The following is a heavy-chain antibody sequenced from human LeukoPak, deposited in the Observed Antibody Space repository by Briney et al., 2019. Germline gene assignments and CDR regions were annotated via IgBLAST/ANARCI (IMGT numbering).Heavy chain of an antibody. V-gene: IGHV4-34*12. J-gene: IGHJ3*02. CDR3: ARVEQLQEVVDAFDI. Sequence: SETLSLTCGVSGGSFSGYYWSWIRQSPGKGLEWIGEFIHSGSINYNPSLKSRVTISLDTSTNHFSLKLSSVTAADTAVYYCARVEQLQEVVDAFDIWGQGTMVTVSS. CDR2: FIHSGSI. CDR1: GGSFSGYY. D-gene: IGHD6-19*01.